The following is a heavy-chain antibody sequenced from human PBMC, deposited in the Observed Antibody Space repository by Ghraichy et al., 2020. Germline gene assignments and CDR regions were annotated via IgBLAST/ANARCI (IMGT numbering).Heavy chain of an antibody. J-gene: IGHJ4*02. CDR3: ARGLRYYDY. Sequence: GGSLRLSCAASGFTFSTYWMSWVRQAPGKGLEWVANIKQDGSEKYYVDSVKGRFTISRDNARSSLYLQMNSLRAEDTAVYYCARGLRYYDYWGQGTLVTGSS. D-gene: IGHD3-9*01. V-gene: IGHV3-7*04. CDR2: IKQDGSEK. CDR1: GFTFSTYW.